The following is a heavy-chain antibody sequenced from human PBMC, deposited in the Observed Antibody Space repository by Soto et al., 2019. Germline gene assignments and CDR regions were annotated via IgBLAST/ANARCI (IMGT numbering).Heavy chain of an antibody. J-gene: IGHJ5*02. CDR2: IFYSGST. CDR3: ARTAHCTSTSCYSGWFDP. V-gene: IGHV4-39*01. D-gene: IGHD2-2*01. Sequence: PSETLSLTCTVSGGSISSSPYYWGWVRQPPWKGLEYIASIFYSGSTYYNPSLKSRVTISVDMSKNQFSLKLSSVTAADTAVYYCARTAHCTSTSCYSGWFDPWGQGXLVTVSS. CDR1: GGSISSSPYY.